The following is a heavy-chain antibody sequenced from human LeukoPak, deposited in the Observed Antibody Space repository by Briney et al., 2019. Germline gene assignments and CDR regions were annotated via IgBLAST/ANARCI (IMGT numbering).Heavy chain of an antibody. CDR3: ARRGIAYCGGDCYYAFDI. D-gene: IGHD2-21*02. Sequence: SETLSLTCTVSGGSISSYYWSWIRQPPGKGLEWIGYIYYGGSTNYNPSLKSRVTISVDTSKNQFSLKLSSVTAADTAVYYCARRGIAYCGGDCYYAFDIWGQGTMVTVSS. V-gene: IGHV4-59*01. CDR2: IYYGGST. CDR1: GGSISSYY. J-gene: IGHJ3*02.